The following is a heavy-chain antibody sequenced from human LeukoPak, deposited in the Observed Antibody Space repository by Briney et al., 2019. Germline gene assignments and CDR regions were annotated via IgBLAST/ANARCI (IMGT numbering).Heavy chain of an antibody. J-gene: IGHJ3*02. CDR2: ISSGSSYI. D-gene: IGHD3-22*01. CDR1: GFTFSSYS. CDR3: ARGDDSSGYYGAFDI. V-gene: IGHV3-21*01. Sequence: GGSLRLSCTASGFTFSSYSMNWVRQAPGKGLEWVSSISSGSSYIYYADSVKGRFTISRDNAKNSLYLQMNSLRAEDTAVYYCARGDDSSGYYGAFDIWGQGTMVTVSS.